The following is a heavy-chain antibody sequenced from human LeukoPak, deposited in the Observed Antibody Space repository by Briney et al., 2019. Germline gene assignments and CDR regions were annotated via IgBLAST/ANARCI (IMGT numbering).Heavy chain of an antibody. CDR1: GGSFSGYY. Sequence: SETLSLTCAVYGGSFSGYYWSWIRQPPGKGREWIGEINHSGSTNYNPSLKSRVTISVDTSKNQFSLKLSSVTAADTAVFYCARGGYSYGRGWFDPWGQGTLVTVSS. CDR2: INHSGST. CDR3: ARGGYSYGRGWFDP. J-gene: IGHJ5*02. V-gene: IGHV4-34*01. D-gene: IGHD5-18*01.